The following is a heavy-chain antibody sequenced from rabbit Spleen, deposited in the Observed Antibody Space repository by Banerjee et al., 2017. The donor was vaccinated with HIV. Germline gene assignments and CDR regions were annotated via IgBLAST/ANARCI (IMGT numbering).Heavy chain of an antibody. Sequence: QEQLVESGGGLVKPEGSLTLTCKASGFSFSNKDVMCWVRQAPGKGLEWIGYINPVFHTTYYANWVNGRFTISSHDAQNTLFLQLNSLTAADTATYFCARVGLIVGGIGNLWGQGTLVTVS. J-gene: IGHJ4*01. CDR2: INPVFHTT. CDR1: GFSFSNKD. D-gene: IGHD4-2*01. CDR3: ARVGLIVGGIGNL. V-gene: IGHV1S47*01.